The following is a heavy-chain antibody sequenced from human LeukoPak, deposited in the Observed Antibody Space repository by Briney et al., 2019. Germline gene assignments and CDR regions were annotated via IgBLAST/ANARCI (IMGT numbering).Heavy chain of an antibody. V-gene: IGHV3-53*01. J-gene: IGHJ5*02. CDR2: IYSGGST. Sequence: GSLRLSCAASGFTVSSNYMSWVRQAPGKGLEWVSVIYSGGSTYYADSVKGRFTISRDNSKSTLYLQMNSLRAEDTAVYYCARETYDSSGYYWFDPWGQGTLVTVSS. CDR1: GFTVSSNY. D-gene: IGHD3-22*01. CDR3: ARETYDSSGYYWFDP.